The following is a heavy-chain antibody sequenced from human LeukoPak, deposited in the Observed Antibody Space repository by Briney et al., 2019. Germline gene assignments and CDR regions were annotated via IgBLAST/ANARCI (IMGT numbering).Heavy chain of an antibody. V-gene: IGHV3-21*01. J-gene: IGHJ5*02. CDR1: GFTFSSYE. D-gene: IGHD3-22*01. CDR2: ISSSSNFI. Sequence: GGSLRLSCVTSGFTFSSYEMNWVRQAPGKGLEWVSSISSSSNFINYADSVKGRFTISRDNAENSLYLQMDTLRAEVTAVYYCARQPIVLAAFDLWGQGTLVTVSS. CDR3: ARQPIVLAAFDL.